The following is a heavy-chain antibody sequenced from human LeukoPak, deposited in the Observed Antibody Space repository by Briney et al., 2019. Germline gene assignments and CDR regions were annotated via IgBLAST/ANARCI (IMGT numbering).Heavy chain of an antibody. Sequence: PSETLSLTCTVSGGSISSSSYYWGWIRQPPGKGVERIGSIYYSGSTYYNPSLKSRVTISVDTSKNQFSLKLNSVTAADTAVYYCARHEIRIYYGSGTLNWFDPWGQGTLVTVSS. CDR1: GGSISSSSYY. J-gene: IGHJ5*02. CDR2: IYYSGST. V-gene: IGHV4-39*01. CDR3: ARHEIRIYYGSGTLNWFDP. D-gene: IGHD3-10*01.